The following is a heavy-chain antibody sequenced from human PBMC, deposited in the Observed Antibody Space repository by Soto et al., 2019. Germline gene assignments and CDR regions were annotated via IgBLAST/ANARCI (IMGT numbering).Heavy chain of an antibody. J-gene: IGHJ2*01. CDR1: GGTVSSYG. CDR3: ARSFAEYSGYDQWFFDL. Sequence: QVQLVQSGAEVKKPGSSVKVSCKASGGTVSSYGISWVRQAPGQGLDWMGGIIPLFGTPKYAQKFQGKVAITADESTNTVYMELSSLTSEDTAVYYCARSFAEYSGYDQWFFDLWGPGTLLTVSS. CDR2: IIPLFGTP. D-gene: IGHD5-12*01. V-gene: IGHV1-69*01.